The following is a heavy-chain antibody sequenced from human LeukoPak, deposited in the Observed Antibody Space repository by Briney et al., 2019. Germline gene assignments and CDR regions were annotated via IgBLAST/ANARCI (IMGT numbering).Heavy chain of an antibody. CDR2: IYTSGST. Sequence: SETLSLTCAVYGGSFSGYYWSWIRQPAGKGLEWIGRIYTSGSTNYNPSLKSRVTMSVDTSKNQFSLKLSSVTAADTAVYYCARTTFGYFDYWGQGTLVTVSS. V-gene: IGHV4-59*10. J-gene: IGHJ4*02. CDR1: GGSFSGYY. D-gene: IGHD3-16*01. CDR3: ARTTFGYFDY.